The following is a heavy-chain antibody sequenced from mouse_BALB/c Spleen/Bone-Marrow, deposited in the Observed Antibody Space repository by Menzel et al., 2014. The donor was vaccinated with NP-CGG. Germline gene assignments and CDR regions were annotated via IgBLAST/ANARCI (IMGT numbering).Heavy chain of an antibody. Sequence: EVQVVESGAELVKPGASVNLSCTASGFNIKDTYMHWVKQRPEQGLEWIGWIDPANGNAKYDPNFQDKATITADTSSNTSYLHLSSLTSEDTAVYYCTSGDPPYAMDYWGQGTSVTVSS. CDR3: TSGDPPYAMDY. CDR1: GFNIKDTY. CDR2: IDPANGNA. J-gene: IGHJ4*01. V-gene: IGHV14-3*02.